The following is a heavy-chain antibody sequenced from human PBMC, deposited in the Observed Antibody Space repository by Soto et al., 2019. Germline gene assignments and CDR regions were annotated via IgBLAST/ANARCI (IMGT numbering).Heavy chain of an antibody. J-gene: IGHJ4*02. D-gene: IGHD6-13*01. Sequence: SGPTLVNPTQTLTLTCTFSGFSLSTSGVGEGWIRQPPGKALEWLALIYWNDDKRYSPSLKSRLTITKDTSKNQVVLTITNKKMVDTAKYYCAHSKPLGPLSYWGQETLVTVSS. CDR2: IYWNDDK. CDR3: AHSKPLGPLSY. V-gene: IGHV2-5*01. CDR1: GFSLSTSGVG.